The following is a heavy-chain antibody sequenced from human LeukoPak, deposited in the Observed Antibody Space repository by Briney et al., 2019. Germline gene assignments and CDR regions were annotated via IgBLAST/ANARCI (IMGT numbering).Heavy chain of an antibody. D-gene: IGHD2-15*01. CDR3: ARRLDLGSIVVVVAATGCFDY. V-gene: IGHV3-23*01. Sequence: GGFLRLSCAASGFTFRSYAMSWVRQAPGKGLEWVSSISGSGGSTYYADSVKGRFTISRDNSKNTLYLQMNSLRAEDTAIYYCARRLDLGSIVVVVAATGCFDYWGQGTLVTVSS. CDR2: ISGSGGST. CDR1: GFTFRSYA. J-gene: IGHJ4*02.